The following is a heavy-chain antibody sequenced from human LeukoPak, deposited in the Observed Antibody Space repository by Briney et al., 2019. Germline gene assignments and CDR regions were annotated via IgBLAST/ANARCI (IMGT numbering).Heavy chain of an antibody. D-gene: IGHD6-19*01. CDR2: IIPIFGTA. CDR1: GGTFSSYA. Sequence: GASVKVSCKASGGTFSSYAISWVRQAPGQGLEWMGGIIPIFGTANYAQKFQGRVTITADKSTSTAYMELNSLRAEDTALYAKGPSGIAVAGSPKYFQHWGQGTLVTVSS. V-gene: IGHV1-69*06. J-gene: IGHJ1*01. CDR3: GPSGIAVAGSPKYFQH.